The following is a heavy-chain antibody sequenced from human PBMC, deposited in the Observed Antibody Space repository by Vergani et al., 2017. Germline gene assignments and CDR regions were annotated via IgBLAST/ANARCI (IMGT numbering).Heavy chain of an antibody. Sequence: EVQLVESGGGLVQPGGSLRLSCAASGFTFSSYSMNWVRQAPGKGLEWVSYISSSSSTRYYADSVKGRFTISRDNAKNALYLQMNSLRAEDTAVYYCARDPPHLRFLEWSVMSDAFDIWGQGTMVTVSS. V-gene: IGHV3-48*04. CDR2: ISSSSSTR. J-gene: IGHJ3*02. CDR3: ARDPPHLRFLEWSVMSDAFDI. CDR1: GFTFSSYS. D-gene: IGHD3-3*01.